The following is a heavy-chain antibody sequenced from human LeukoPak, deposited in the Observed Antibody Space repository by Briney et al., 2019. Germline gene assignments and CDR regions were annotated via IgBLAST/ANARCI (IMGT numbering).Heavy chain of an antibody. V-gene: IGHV1-18*04. CDR1: GYTFTDYY. CDR3: ARDESITIFGVVDFGMDV. CDR2: ISAYNGNT. D-gene: IGHD3-3*01. Sequence: ASVKVSCKAFGYTFTDYYLHWVRQAPGQGLEWMGWISAYNGNTNYAQKLQGRVTMTTDTSTSTAYKELRSLRSDDTAVYYCARDESITIFGVVDFGMDVWGQGTTVTVSS. J-gene: IGHJ6*02.